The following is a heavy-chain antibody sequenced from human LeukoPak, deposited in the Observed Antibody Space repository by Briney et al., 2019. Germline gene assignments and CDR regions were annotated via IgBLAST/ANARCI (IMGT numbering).Heavy chain of an antibody. J-gene: IGHJ4*02. CDR3: AREDISYFDY. CDR1: GYSISSGGYY. V-gene: IGHV4-31*03. D-gene: IGHD2-21*01. Sequence: TLSLTCTVSGYSISSGGYYWNWIRQHPGKGLEWIGYIYYSGSTYYNPSLKSRVTISVDPSKNHFSLKLTSVTAADTAVNYCAREDISYFDYWGQGTLVTVSS. CDR2: IYYSGST.